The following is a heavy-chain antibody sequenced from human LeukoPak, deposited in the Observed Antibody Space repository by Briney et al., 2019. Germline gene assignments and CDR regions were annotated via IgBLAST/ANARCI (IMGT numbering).Heavy chain of an antibody. CDR1: GYTFTSYD. Sequence: ASVKVSCKASGYTFTSYDINWVRQATGQGLEWMGWMNPNSGNTGYAQKFQGRGTMTRNTSISTAYMELSSLRSEDTAVYYCARWRIVAPLRYYYYGMDVWGQGTTVTVSS. J-gene: IGHJ6*02. D-gene: IGHD2-15*01. CDR2: MNPNSGNT. V-gene: IGHV1-8*01. CDR3: ARWRIVAPLRYYYYGMDV.